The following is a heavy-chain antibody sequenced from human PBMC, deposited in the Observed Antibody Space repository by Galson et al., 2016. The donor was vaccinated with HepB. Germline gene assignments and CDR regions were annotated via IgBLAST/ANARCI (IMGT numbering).Heavy chain of an antibody. D-gene: IGHD3-16*01. J-gene: IGHJ6*04. V-gene: IGHV3-74*01. CDR1: GFSFSNYW. CDR2: INSDGRTT. CDR3: ARDWGGISGMDV. Sequence: SLRLSCAAYGFSFSNYWMHWVRQAPGKGLVWVSLINSDGRTTTYADSVKGRFTISRDNAKNTLYLQMNSLRVEDTAVYYCARDWGGISGMDVWGKGTTVTVSS.